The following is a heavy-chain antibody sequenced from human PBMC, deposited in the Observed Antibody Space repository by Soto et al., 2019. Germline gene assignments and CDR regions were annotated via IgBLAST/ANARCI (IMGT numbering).Heavy chain of an antibody. CDR2: ISYDGSNK. D-gene: IGHD6-19*01. Sequence: QVQLVESGGGVVQPGRSLRLSCAASGFTFSSYGMHWVRQAPGKGLEWVAVISYDGSNKYYADSVKGRFTISRDSSKNTLYLQMNSLRAEDTAVYYCAKDSRAVWGFDYWGQGTLVTVSS. CDR1: GFTFSSYG. J-gene: IGHJ4*02. V-gene: IGHV3-30*18. CDR3: AKDSRAVWGFDY.